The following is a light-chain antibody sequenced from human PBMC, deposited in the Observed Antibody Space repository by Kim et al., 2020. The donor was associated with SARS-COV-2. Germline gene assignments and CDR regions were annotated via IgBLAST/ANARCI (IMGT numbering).Light chain of an antibody. CDR3: QQYGSSPIT. J-gene: IGKJ5*01. CDR1: QGVSGSY. CDR2: DAS. Sequence: SPGERATPACRASQGVSGSYLAWYQKKPGQAPRLLIYDASSRATGIPDRFSGSGSGTDFTLTISRLEPEDFAVYSCQQYGSSPITFGRGARLEIK. V-gene: IGKV3-20*01.